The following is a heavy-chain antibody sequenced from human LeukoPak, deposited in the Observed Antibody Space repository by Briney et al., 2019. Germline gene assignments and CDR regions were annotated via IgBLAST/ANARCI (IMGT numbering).Heavy chain of an antibody. Sequence: GGSLGLSCATSGFTFTIFGINWLRQAPGKGPEWVSYIDARSGITYYADSVQGRFTISRDNAKESVFLQMNRLRVDDTAVYYCARTYDFGRGPPGDAFDNWGQGTPVTVSS. CDR3: ARTYDFGRGPPGDAFDN. CDR2: IDARSGIT. CDR1: GFTFTIFG. V-gene: IGHV3-48*01. J-gene: IGHJ3*02. D-gene: IGHD3-3*01.